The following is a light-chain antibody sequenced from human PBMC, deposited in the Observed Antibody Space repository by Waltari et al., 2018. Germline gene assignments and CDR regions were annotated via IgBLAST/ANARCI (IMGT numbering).Light chain of an antibody. Sequence: QLLLTQSPSASASLGASVKLTCTLSSGHTSNIIAWHQQQQGKGPRYLMKVNSDGSHSKGDDIPDRFAGSSSGAERYLTISSVQSEDEADYYCQTGGHGTWVFGGGTKLTVL. CDR1: SGHTSNI. J-gene: IGLJ3*02. CDR2: VNSDGSH. V-gene: IGLV4-69*01. CDR3: QTGGHGTWV.